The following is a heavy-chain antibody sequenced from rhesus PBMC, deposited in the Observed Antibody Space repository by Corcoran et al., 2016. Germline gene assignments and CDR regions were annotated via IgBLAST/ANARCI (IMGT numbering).Heavy chain of an antibody. V-gene: IGHV4-173*01. J-gene: IGHJ4*01. CDR3: ARDPYGSNYFDY. D-gene: IGHD4-29*01. CDR2: IDSSGTT. Sequence: QLQLQESGPGLVKPSETLSLTCAVSGGSISGYWWSWIRQPPGKGLEWIGRIDSSGTTDYNPPLKGRVTISRDTSKNQFSLNLNSVTAADTAVYYCARDPYGSNYFDYWGQGVLVTVSS. CDR1: GGSISGYW.